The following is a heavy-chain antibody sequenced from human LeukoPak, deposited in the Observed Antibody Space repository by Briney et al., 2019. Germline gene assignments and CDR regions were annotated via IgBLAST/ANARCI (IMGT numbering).Heavy chain of an antibody. D-gene: IGHD4-17*01. CDR3: AREITVTRPFDY. V-gene: IGHV4-4*07. J-gene: IGHJ4*02. CDR2: ISASGST. CDR1: NGSISIYY. Sequence: SSETLSLTCTVSNGSISIYYWSWVRQPAGKGLEWIGRISASGSTNCNPSLKSRVTMSVDTSKNQFSLKLSSVTAADTAVYYCAREITVTRPFDYWGQGTLVTVSS.